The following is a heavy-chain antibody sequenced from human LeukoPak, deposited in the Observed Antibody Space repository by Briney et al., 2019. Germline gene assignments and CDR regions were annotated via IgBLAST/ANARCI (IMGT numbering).Heavy chain of an antibody. V-gene: IGHV1-2*02. Sequence: ASVKVSCKASGYTFTGYYMHWVRQAPGQGLEWMGWINPNSGGTNYAQKFQGRVTITTDESTSTAYMELSSLRSEDTAVYYCASPPRIGYCSSTSCYRYAFDIWGQGTMVTVSS. D-gene: IGHD2-2*01. J-gene: IGHJ3*02. CDR1: GYTFTGYY. CDR2: INPNSGGT. CDR3: ASPPRIGYCSSTSCYRYAFDI.